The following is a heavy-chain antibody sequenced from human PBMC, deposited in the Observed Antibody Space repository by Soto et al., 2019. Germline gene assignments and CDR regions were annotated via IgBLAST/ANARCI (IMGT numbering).Heavy chain of an antibody. D-gene: IGHD6-13*01. CDR1: GGSISSYY. CDR2: IYYSGST. CDR3: ARTPYSSSWYVSRYYYYGMDV. V-gene: IGHV4-59*01. J-gene: IGHJ6*02. Sequence: KPSETLSLTCTVSGGSISSYYWSWIRQPPGKGLEWIGYIYYSGSTNYNPSLKSRVTISVDTSKNQFSLKLSSVTAADTAVYYCARTPYSSSWYVSRYYYYGMDVWGQGTTVTVSS.